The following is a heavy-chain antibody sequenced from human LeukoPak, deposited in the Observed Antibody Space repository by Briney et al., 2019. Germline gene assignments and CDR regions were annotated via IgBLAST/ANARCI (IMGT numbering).Heavy chain of an antibody. CDR3: ARGPLRGAFDI. D-gene: IGHD5-12*01. J-gene: IGHJ3*02. CDR1: GFTFSSYW. Sequence: PGGSLRLSCAASGFTFSSYWMSWVRQAPGKGLEWVANIKQDISEKYYVDSVKGRFTISRDNAKNSLYVQMNSLRAEDTAVYYCARGPLRGAFDIWGQGTMVTVSS. CDR2: IKQDISEK. V-gene: IGHV3-7*01.